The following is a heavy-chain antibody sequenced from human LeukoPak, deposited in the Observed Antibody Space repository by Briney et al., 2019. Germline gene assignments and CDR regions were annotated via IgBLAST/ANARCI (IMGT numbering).Heavy chain of an antibody. J-gene: IGHJ4*02. V-gene: IGHV3-11*01. CDR3: ARIEIAVAPPDY. D-gene: IGHD6-19*01. Sequence: GGSLRLSCAASGFTFSDYYMSWIRQAPGKGLEWGSYISSSGNTIYYADSVKGRFTISRDNAEKSLYLQMNSLRAEDTAVYYCARIEIAVAPPDYWGQGTLVTVSS. CDR2: ISSSGNTI. CDR1: GFTFSDYY.